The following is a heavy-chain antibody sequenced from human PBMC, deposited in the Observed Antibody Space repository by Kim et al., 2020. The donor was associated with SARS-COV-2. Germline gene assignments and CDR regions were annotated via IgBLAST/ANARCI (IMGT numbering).Heavy chain of an antibody. CDR2: SEV. Sequence: SEVFYADSVRGRFTISRDAVKNSVYLQMNDLGAEDTAVYYCAREDDSHYFPKYWGQGVRVTVSS. CDR3: AREDDSHYFPKY. J-gene: IGHJ4*02. V-gene: IGHV3-21*01. D-gene: IGHD3-10*01.